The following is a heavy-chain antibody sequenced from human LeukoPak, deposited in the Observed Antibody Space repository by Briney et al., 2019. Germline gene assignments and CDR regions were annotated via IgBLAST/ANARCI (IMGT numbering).Heavy chain of an antibody. D-gene: IGHD3-16*02. CDR2: MNPNSGNT. V-gene: IGHV1-8*01. CDR1: GYTFTSYD. Sequence: ASVKVSCKPSGYTFTSYDTNWVRQATGQGLEWMGWMNPNSGNTGYTQKFQGRVTMTRNTSISTAYMELSSLRSEDTAVYYCARAEMDYVWGSYRSDWGQGTLVTVSS. CDR3: ARAEMDYVWGSYRSD. J-gene: IGHJ4*02.